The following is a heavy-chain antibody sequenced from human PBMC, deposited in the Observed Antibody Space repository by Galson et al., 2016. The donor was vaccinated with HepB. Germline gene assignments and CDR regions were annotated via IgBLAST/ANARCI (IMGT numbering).Heavy chain of an antibody. Sequence: YYRSKYYNDYAVSMKSRITINPDTSKNQFSLQLNSVTPEDTAVYYCARMHLALDYWGQGTLVTVSS. CDR3: ARMHLALDY. V-gene: IGHV6-1*01. J-gene: IGHJ4*02. CDR2: YYRSKYYN.